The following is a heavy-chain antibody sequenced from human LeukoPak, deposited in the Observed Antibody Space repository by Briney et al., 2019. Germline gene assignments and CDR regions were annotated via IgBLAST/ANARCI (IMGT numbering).Heavy chain of an antibody. D-gene: IGHD4-17*01. CDR3: ARISTVTTYYFDY. J-gene: IGHJ4*02. V-gene: IGHV1-18*01. CDR1: GYTFTNYA. Sequence: ASVKVSCKASGYTFTNYAIIWVRQARGQGLEWMGWISVYNGDTNYAQKLQGRVTMTRDTSTSTAYMELRSLRSDDTAVYYCARISTVTTYYFDYWGQGTVVTVSS. CDR2: ISVYNGDT.